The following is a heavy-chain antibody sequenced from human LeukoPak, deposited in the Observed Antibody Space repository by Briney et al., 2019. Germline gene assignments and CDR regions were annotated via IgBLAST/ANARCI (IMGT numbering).Heavy chain of an antibody. CDR3: ARADRLHGGPYLIGP. CDR1: GYSFTDYY. Sequence: GASVKVSFKTSGYSFTDYYMHWVRQAPGQGGEWMGWINPISGGTSSAQKFQGRVTMTRDTSISTVYMEVSWLTSDDTAIYYCARADRLHGGPYLIGPWGQGTLVTVSS. V-gene: IGHV1-2*02. D-gene: IGHD2-21*01. CDR2: INPISGGT. J-gene: IGHJ5*02.